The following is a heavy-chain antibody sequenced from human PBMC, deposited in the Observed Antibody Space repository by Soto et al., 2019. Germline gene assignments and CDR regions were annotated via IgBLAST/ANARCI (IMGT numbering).Heavy chain of an antibody. CDR3: ARETGENWTYEAH. J-gene: IGHJ1*01. Sequence: ASETLSLTCRVSGAYISDFSWSWIRQPAGKGLEWIGRITINGNTQKNPSFKRRVTMSIDTSRNHFSLNLQSATAADTALYYCARETGENWTYEAHWGPGTLVTVSS. D-gene: IGHD1-7*01. V-gene: IGHV4-4*07. CDR2: ITINGNT. CDR1: GAYISDFS.